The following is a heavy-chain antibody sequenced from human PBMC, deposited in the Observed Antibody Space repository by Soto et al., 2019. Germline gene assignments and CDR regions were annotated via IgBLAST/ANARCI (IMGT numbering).Heavy chain of an antibody. CDR3: AHTLGSQRFDP. J-gene: IGHJ5*02. V-gene: IGHV2-5*02. CDR2: IYWDDHK. CDR1: GFSLSTTGVG. Sequence: SGPTLVNPTQTLTLTCTFSGFSLSTTGVGVGWIRQPPGKALEWLALIYWDDHKPYSPALRSRLTITKDTSRNQVVLTMTNMDPVDTGTYYCAHTLGSQRFDPWGQGTLVTVSS.